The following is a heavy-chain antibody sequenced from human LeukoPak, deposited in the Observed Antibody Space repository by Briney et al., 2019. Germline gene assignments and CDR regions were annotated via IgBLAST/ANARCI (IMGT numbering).Heavy chain of an antibody. Sequence: PGGSLRLSCAASGFTFSNYSMNWVRQAPGKGLEWVSYVIRSSSTIYYADSVKGRFTIPRDNAKNSLYLQMNSLRAEDTAVYYCARAKRNGFDIWGQGTMVTVSS. CDR1: GFTFSNYS. J-gene: IGHJ3*02. CDR3: ARAKRNGFDI. V-gene: IGHV3-48*01. CDR2: VIRSSSTI.